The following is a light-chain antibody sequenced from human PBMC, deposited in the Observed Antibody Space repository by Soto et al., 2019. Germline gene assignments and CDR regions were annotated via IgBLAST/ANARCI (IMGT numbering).Light chain of an antibody. V-gene: IGKV3-11*01. CDR3: QQRSNWPPIT. CDR1: QSVSSY. J-gene: IGKJ5*01. Sequence: ETVLTQSPATLSLSPGERATLSCRASQSVSSYLAWYQQKPGQAPRLLIYDASNRATGIPARFRGSGSGTDFTLTISSLEPEDFAVYYCQQRSNWPPITFGQGTRLEIK. CDR2: DAS.